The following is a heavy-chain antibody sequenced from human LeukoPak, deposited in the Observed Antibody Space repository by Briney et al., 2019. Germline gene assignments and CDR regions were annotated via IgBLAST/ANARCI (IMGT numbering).Heavy chain of an antibody. CDR2: ISGSGGST. CDR3: AKDFNF. J-gene: IGHJ4*02. Sequence: TGGSLRLSCAASGFTFSSYAMSWVRQAPGKGLEWVSGISGSGGSTYYADSVKGRFTVSRDDSKNTLFLQMKSLRVEDTAVYNCAKDFNFWGQGTLVTVSS. CDR1: GFTFSSYA. V-gene: IGHV3-23*01.